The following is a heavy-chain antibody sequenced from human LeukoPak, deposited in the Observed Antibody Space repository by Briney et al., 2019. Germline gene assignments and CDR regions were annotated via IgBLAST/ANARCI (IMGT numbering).Heavy chain of an antibody. V-gene: IGHV4-59*01. CDR2: IYYSGST. J-gene: IGHJ4*02. Sequence: SETLSLTCTVSGGSISSYYRSWIRQPPGKGLEWIGYIYYSGSTNYNPSLKSRVTISVDTSKNQFSLKLSSMTAADTAVYYCARALYYYDSSGYYLYYFDYWGQGTLVTVSS. D-gene: IGHD3-22*01. CDR1: GGSISSYY. CDR3: ARALYYYDSSGYYLYYFDY.